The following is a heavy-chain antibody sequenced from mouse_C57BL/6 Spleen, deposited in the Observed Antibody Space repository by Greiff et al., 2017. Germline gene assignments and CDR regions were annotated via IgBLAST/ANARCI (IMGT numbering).Heavy chain of an antibody. J-gene: IGHJ4*01. CDR3: ARQEDSSGYDYAMDY. V-gene: IGHV1-82*01. D-gene: IGHD3-2*02. Sequence: QVQLKESGPELVKPGASVKISCKASGYAFSSSWMNWVKQRPGKGLEWIGRIYPGDGDTTYNGKFKGKATLTADKSSRTAYMQLSSLTSEDSAVYFCARQEDSSGYDYAMDYWGQGTSVTVSS. CDR1: GYAFSSSW. CDR2: IYPGDGDT.